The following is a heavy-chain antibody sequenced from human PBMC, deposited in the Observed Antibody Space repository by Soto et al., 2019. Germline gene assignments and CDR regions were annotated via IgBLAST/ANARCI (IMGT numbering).Heavy chain of an antibody. CDR3: ARAMRYCSSTSCYDYYYYGMDV. V-gene: IGHV4-59*01. Sequence: PSETLSLTCTVSGGSISSYYWSWIRQPPGKGLEWIGYIYYSGSTNYNPSLKSRVTISVDTSKNQFSLKLSSVTAADTAVYYCARAMRYCSSTSCYDYYYYGMDVWGQGTTVTVSS. CDR1: GGSISSYY. J-gene: IGHJ6*02. D-gene: IGHD2-2*01. CDR2: IYYSGST.